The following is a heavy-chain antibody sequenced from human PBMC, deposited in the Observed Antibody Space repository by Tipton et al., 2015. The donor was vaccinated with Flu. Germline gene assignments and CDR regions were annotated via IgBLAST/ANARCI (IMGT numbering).Heavy chain of an antibody. J-gene: IGHJ5*02. CDR1: GGSFSGYY. CDR3: ARDGAGTKFDP. D-gene: IGHD6-19*01. Sequence: GLVKPSETLSLTCAVYGGSFSGYYWSWIRQPPGKGLEWIGYIYYSGSTNYNPSLKSRVTISVDTSKNQFSLKLSSVTAADTAVYYCARDGAGTKFDPWGQGTLVTVSS. V-gene: IGHV4-59*01. CDR2: IYYSGST.